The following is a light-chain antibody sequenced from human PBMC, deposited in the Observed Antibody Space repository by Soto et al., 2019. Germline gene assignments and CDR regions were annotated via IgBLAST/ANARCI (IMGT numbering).Light chain of an antibody. V-gene: IGKV3-15*01. CDR3: QQYNNWPPKVT. CDR1: QSVSST. Sequence: EIVMTQSPATLSVSPGESASLSCRASQSVSSTLAWYQQKPGLAPRLLIYGASTRATGIPARFSGSVSGTEFTLTISNLQSEDFAVYFCQQYNNWPPKVTFGQGTRLEIK. CDR2: GAS. J-gene: IGKJ5*01.